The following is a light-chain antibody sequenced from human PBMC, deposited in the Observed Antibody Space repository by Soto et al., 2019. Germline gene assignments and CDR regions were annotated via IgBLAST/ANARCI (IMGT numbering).Light chain of an antibody. CDR2: DVS. CDR3: CSYAGSTAV. Sequence: QSALTQPRSVSGSPGQSVTISCTGTSSDVGDFNYVSWYQQHPGKAPKLMIYDVSKRPSGVPDRFSGSKSGNTASLTISGLQAEDEADYYCCSYAGSTAVFGTGTKVTVL. V-gene: IGLV2-11*01. J-gene: IGLJ1*01. CDR1: SSDVGDFNY.